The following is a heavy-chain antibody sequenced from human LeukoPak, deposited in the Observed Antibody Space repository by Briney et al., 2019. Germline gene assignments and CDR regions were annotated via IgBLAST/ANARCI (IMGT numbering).Heavy chain of an antibody. Sequence: GGSLRLSCAASGFTFSSYAMHWVRQAPGKGLEWVAVISYDGSNKYYADSVKGRFTISRDNSKNTLYLQMNSLRAEDTAVYYCARGAIAVAGGDYWGQGTLATVSS. V-gene: IGHV3-30*04. D-gene: IGHD6-19*01. CDR3: ARGAIAVAGGDY. CDR1: GFTFSSYA. J-gene: IGHJ4*02. CDR2: ISYDGSNK.